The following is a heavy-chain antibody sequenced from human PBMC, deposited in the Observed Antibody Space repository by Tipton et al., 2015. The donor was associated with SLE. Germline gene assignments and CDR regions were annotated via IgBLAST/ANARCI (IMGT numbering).Heavy chain of an antibody. J-gene: IGHJ6*02. CDR1: GGTFSSYA. CDR2: IIPILGIA. D-gene: IGHD3-10*01. CDR3: ARDAGSIYYYYGMDV. V-gene: IGHV1-69*09. Sequence: QLVQSGAEVKKPGSSVKASCKASGGTFSSYAISWVRQAPGQGLEWMGGIIPILGIANYAQKFQGRVTITADKSTSTAYMELSSLRSEDTAVYYCARDAGSIYYYYGMDVWGQGTTVTVSS.